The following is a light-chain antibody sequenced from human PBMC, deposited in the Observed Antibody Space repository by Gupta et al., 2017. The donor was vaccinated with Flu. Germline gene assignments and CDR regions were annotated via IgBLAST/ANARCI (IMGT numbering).Light chain of an antibody. CDR2: EGR. CDR1: SSDVGSYYR. Sequence: QSALTQPASVSGSPGQSITISCTGTSSDVGSYYRVSCYQQHPGKAPKLMIYEGRTRPAVVSTRFSGSKSGNAASLTIAGLEAEDEDDYYCGSDAGSYVFGTGTKVTVL. CDR3: GSDAGSYV. V-gene: IGLV2-23*01. J-gene: IGLJ1*01.